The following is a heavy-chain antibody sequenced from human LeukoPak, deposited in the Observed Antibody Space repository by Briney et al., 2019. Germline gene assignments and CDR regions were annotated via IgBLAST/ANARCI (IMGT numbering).Heavy chain of an antibody. D-gene: IGHD3-22*01. V-gene: IGHV4-59*01. J-gene: IGHJ5*02. CDR2: IYYSGST. Sequence: PSETLSLTCTVSGGSISSYYWSWIRQPPGKGLEWIGYIYYSGSTNYNPSLKSRVTISVDTSKNQFSLKLSSVTAADTAVYYCARVAHYYYDSSGMYWFDPWGQGTLVTVSS. CDR1: GGSISSYY. CDR3: ARVAHYYYDSSGMYWFDP.